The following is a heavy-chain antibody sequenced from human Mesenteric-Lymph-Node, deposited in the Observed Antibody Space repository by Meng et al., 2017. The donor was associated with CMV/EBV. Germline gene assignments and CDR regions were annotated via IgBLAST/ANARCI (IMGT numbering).Heavy chain of an antibody. CDR2: IYSGEST. J-gene: IGHJ6*02. Sequence: GESLKISCAASGFTVSSNYINWVRQAPGKGLEWVSVIYSGESTYYADSVKGRFTISRDISKNTVYLQMSSLRAEDTAVYYCARRYCSSTRCNSYYGMDVWGQGTTVTVSS. CDR3: ARRYCSSTRCNSYYGMDV. V-gene: IGHV3-66*02. D-gene: IGHD2-2*01. CDR1: GFTVSSNY.